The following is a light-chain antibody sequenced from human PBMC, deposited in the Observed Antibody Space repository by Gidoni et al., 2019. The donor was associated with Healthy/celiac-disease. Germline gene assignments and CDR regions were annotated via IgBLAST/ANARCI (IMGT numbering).Light chain of an antibody. CDR3: QQSYSTPCT. J-gene: IGKJ1*01. CDR1: QSISSY. V-gene: IGKV1-39*01. Sequence: DIQITQSPSALPASVGDRVTIACRASQSISSYLTWYQQKPGNAHKLLFFAASCLQSGVPSRFSGSGSVADFTLTIISLRPENFASNYCQQSYSTPCTFGQXTKVEIK. CDR2: AAS.